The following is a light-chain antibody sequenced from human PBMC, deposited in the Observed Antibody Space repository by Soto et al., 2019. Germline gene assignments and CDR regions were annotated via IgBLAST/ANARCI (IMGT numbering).Light chain of an antibody. J-gene: IGLJ1*01. Sequence: QSVMTQPPSVSAAPGQKVTISCSGSSSNIGGNSVSWYQQFPGTAPKLLIYDDNKGPSGIPDRFSGSKSGTSATLGITGFQTGDEADYYCGSWDSSLSAYVFGTGTKLTVL. CDR1: SSNIGGNS. CDR2: DDN. V-gene: IGLV1-51*01. CDR3: GSWDSSLSAYV.